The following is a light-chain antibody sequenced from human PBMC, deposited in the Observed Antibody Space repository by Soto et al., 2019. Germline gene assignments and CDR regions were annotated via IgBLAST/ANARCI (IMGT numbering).Light chain of an antibody. V-gene: IGKV1-12*01. Sequence: QVTQSPSTLSASVGGSLTITCLASRDISNSLAWYQQTPGKAPKLLLRGVSYLHRGVPARFSGGGAGTEFTLTISSLQPEDFATYYCQQSIVFPRTFGQGTKVDIK. J-gene: IGKJ1*01. CDR2: GVS. CDR1: RDISNS. CDR3: QQSIVFPRT.